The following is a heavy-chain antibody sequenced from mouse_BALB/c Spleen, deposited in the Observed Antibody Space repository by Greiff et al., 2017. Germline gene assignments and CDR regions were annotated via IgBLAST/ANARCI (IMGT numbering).Heavy chain of an antibody. Sequence: QVQLQQSGPQLVRPGASVKISCKASGYSFTSYWMHWVKQRPGQGLEWIGMIDPSDSETRLNQKFKDKATLTVDKSSSTAYMQLSSPTSEDSAVYYWASPLRPPYWGQGTSVTVSS. CDR1: GYSFTSYW. J-gene: IGHJ4*01. CDR2: IDPSDSET. V-gene: IGHV1S126*01. CDR3: ASPLRPPY.